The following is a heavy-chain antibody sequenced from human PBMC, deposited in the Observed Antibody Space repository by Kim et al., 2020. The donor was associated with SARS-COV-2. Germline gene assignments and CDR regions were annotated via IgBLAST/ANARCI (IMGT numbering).Heavy chain of an antibody. Sequence: ASVKVSCKASGYTFTSYAMHWVRQAPGQRLEWMGWINAGNGNTKYSQKFQGRVTITRDTSASTAYMELSSLRSEDTAVYYCARDRETATYPSGMDVWGQGTTVTVSS. CDR3: ARDRETATYPSGMDV. V-gene: IGHV1-3*01. J-gene: IGHJ6*02. CDR2: INAGNGNT. D-gene: IGHD5-18*01. CDR1: GYTFTSYA.